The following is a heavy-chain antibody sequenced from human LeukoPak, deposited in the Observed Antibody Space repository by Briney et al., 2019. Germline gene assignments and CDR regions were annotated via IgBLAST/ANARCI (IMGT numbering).Heavy chain of an antibody. J-gene: IGHJ3*02. CDR1: GGTFSSYA. CDR3: ARDGKAATDAFDI. D-gene: IGHD2-15*01. V-gene: IGHV1-69*13. Sequence: ASVKVSCKASGGTFSSYAISWVRQAPGQGLEWMGRIIPIFGTANYAQKFQGRVTITADESTSTAYMELSSLRSEDTAVYYCARDGKAATDAFDIWGQGTMVTVSS. CDR2: IIPIFGTA.